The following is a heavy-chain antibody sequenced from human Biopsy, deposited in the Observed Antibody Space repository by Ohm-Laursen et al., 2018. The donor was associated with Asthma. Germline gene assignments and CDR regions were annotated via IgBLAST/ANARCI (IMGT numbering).Heavy chain of an antibody. CDR1: GFTFSSYG. CDR2: ISYDGSNK. J-gene: IGHJ6*02. D-gene: IGHD3-3*01. V-gene: IGHV3-30*18. Sequence: SSLRLSCSASGFTFSSYGMYWVRQAPGKGLEWVAVISYDGSNKYYADSVKGRFTISRDNSKNTLYLQMNSLRAEDTAVYYCAKDTEGRYDFWSGLSYNYYGMDVWGQGTTVNVSS. CDR3: AKDTEGRYDFWSGLSYNYYGMDV.